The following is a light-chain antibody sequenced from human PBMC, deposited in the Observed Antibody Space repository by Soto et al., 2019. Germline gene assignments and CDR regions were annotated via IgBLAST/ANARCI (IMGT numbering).Light chain of an antibody. CDR3: QQRSNWPLT. CDR2: DAS. V-gene: IGKV3-11*01. Sequence: EIVLTQSPATLSLSPGERATLSCRASQSIRSFLAWYQQKRGQAPRLLIFDASNRATGIPARFSGSGSGTDFTLTISSLEPEDFAVYYCQQRSNWPLTFGGGTKVEIK. J-gene: IGKJ4*01. CDR1: QSIRSF.